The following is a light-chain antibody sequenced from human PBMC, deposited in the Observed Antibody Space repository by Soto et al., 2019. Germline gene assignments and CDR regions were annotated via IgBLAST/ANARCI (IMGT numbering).Light chain of an antibody. CDR3: SSYTNSITHV. Sequence: QSALTKPASVSGSPGQSITISCTGTSSDVGGYDYVSWYQQHPGKAPKLMIYGVSNRPSGVSNRFSGSKSGNTASLTISGLQAEDEADYYCSSYTNSITHVFGGGTKLTV. CDR2: GVS. J-gene: IGLJ3*02. V-gene: IGLV2-14*03. CDR1: SSDVGGYDY.